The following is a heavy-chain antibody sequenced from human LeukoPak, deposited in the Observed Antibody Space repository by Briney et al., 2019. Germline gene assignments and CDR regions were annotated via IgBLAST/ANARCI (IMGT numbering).Heavy chain of an antibody. D-gene: IGHD3-10*01. CDR1: GGSISSGSYY. V-gene: IGHV4-61*02. CDR2: IYTSGST. Sequence: SETLSLTCTVSGGSISSGSYYWRCRRQPPGKGLEWIWRIYTSGSTNYNPSLKSRVTISVDTSTDQFSLKLSSVTAADTAVYYCAKSPPGRVTRHPFDYWGQGTLVTVSS. J-gene: IGHJ4*02. CDR3: AKSPPGRVTRHPFDY.